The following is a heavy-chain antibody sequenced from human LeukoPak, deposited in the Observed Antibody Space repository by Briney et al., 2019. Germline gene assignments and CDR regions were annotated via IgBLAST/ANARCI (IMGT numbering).Heavy chain of an antibody. D-gene: IGHD3-10*01. V-gene: IGHV5-51*01. J-gene: IGHJ4*02. CDR1: GYRFSSYW. CDR2: IYHGDSDT. Sequence: GESLKISCKGSGYRFSSYWIGWVRQMPGKGLEWMGIIYHGDSDTRYSPSFQGLVTISADKSISTAYLQWSSLKASDTAMYFCARRDGSGSPHLDYWGQGTLVTVSS. CDR3: ARRDGSGSPHLDY.